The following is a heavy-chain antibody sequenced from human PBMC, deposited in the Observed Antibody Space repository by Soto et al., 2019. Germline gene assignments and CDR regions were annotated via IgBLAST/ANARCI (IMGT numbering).Heavy chain of an antibody. CDR3: ARGSTDYYDNSGNYFLDQ. CDR1: GYTFTTYG. Sequence: QVQLVQSGAEVKKPGASMKVSCKASGYTFTTYGMSWVRQAPGQGLDWMGWISTYNGNTKYAESLQGRVSMTTDTPTSTAYMELKSLTSDDTAVYYCARGSTDYYDNSGNYFLDQWGKGTLVTVSS. D-gene: IGHD3-22*01. V-gene: IGHV1-18*01. CDR2: ISTYNGNT. J-gene: IGHJ4*02.